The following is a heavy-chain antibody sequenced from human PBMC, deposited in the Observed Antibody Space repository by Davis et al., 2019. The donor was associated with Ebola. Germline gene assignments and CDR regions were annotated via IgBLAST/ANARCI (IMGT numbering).Heavy chain of an antibody. CDR2: ISSSGSTI. Sequence: GGSLRLSCAASGFTFSDYYMSWIRQAPGKGLEWVSYISSSGSTIYYADSVKGRFTISRDNAKNSLYLQMNSLRAEDTAVYYCATPRSPYYYYGMDVWGQGTTVTVSS. J-gene: IGHJ6*02. V-gene: IGHV3-11*01. CDR1: GFTFSDYY. CDR3: ATPRSPYYYYGMDV.